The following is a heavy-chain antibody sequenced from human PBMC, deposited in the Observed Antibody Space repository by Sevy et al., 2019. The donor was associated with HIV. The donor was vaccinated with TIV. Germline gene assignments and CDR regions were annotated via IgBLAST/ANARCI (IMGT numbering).Heavy chain of an antibody. Sequence: GESLKISCAASGFTFSSYWMSWVRQAPGKGLEWVANIKQDGSEKYDVDSVKGRFTISRDNAKNSLYLQMNSLRAEDTAVYYCARDAYYYDSSGYYAYWGQGTLVTVSS. CDR3: ARDAYYYDSSGYYAY. CDR1: GFTFSSYW. CDR2: IKQDGSEK. D-gene: IGHD3-22*01. V-gene: IGHV3-7*03. J-gene: IGHJ4*02.